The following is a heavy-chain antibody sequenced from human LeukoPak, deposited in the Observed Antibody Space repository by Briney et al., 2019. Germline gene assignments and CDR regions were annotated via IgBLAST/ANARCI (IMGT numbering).Heavy chain of an antibody. CDR3: TTGGTWIQLWGSLDY. J-gene: IGHJ4*02. CDR1: GFTFSNAW. Sequence: MAGGSLRLSCAASGFTFSNAWMSWVRQAPGKGLEWVGRIKSKTDGGTTDYAAPVKGRFTISRDDSKNTLYLQMNSLKTEDTAVYYCTTGGTWIQLWGSLDYWGQGTLATVSS. D-gene: IGHD5-18*01. CDR2: IKSKTDGGTT. V-gene: IGHV3-15*01.